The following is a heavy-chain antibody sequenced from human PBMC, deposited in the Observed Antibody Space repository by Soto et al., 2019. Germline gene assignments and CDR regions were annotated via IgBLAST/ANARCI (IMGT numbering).Heavy chain of an antibody. V-gene: IGHV1-24*01. D-gene: IGHD6-13*01. CDR1: GYTLTELS. J-gene: IGHJ6*03. CDR2: FDPEDGET. Sequence: ASVKVSCKVSGYTLTELSMHWGRQAPGKGLEWMGGFDPEDGETIYAQKFQGRVTMTEDTSTDTAYMELSSLRSEDTAVYYCATGPIAAAGTGYYYYYIDVWGKGTTVTVSS. CDR3: ATGPIAAAGTGYYYYYIDV.